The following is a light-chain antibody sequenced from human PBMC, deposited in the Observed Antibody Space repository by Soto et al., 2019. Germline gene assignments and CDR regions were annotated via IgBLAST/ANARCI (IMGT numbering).Light chain of an antibody. V-gene: IGKV1-39*01. J-gene: IGKJ1*01. CDR1: QTISTY. CDR2: GAS. CDR3: QQSYNAPPT. Sequence: DIQMTQSPSSLSASVGDRVTITCRASQTISTYLNWYQQKPGKAPNLLIYGASSLQSGVPSRFSGSGSGTDFTLTISSLQPEDFVTYYCQQSYNAPPTFGQGTKVEIK.